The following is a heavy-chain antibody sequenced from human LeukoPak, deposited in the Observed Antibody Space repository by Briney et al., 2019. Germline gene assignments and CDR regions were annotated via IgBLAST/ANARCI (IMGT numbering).Heavy chain of an antibody. V-gene: IGHV3-23*01. CDR2: ISASGTSL. CDR1: GLRFNSYA. Sequence: PGGSLRLSCAVSGLRFNSYAMSWVRQAPGKGLEWVSSISASGTSLYYAESVKGRFTISRDNAKNSLYLQMNSLRAEDTAVYYCARDLLRGIAVAGGQGTLVTVSS. CDR3: ARDLLRGIAVA. J-gene: IGHJ4*02. D-gene: IGHD6-19*01.